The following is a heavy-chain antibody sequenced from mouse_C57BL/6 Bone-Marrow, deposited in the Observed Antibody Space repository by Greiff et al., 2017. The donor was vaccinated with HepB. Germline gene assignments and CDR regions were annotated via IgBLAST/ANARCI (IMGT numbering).Heavy chain of an antibody. J-gene: IGHJ4*01. Sequence: QVQLQQSGAELVRPGTSVKVSCKASGYAFTNYLIEWVKQRPGQGLEWIGVINPGSGGTNYNEKFKGKATLTADKSSSTAYMQLSSLTSEDSAVYYCERSSDNNYEVFYAMDYWGQGTSVTVSS. V-gene: IGHV1-54*01. D-gene: IGHD2-5*01. CDR1: GYAFTNYL. CDR3: ERSSDNNYEVFYAMDY. CDR2: INPGSGGT.